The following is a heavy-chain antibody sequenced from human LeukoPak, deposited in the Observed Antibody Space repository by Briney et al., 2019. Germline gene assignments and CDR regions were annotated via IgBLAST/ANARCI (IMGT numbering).Heavy chain of an antibody. CDR3: ARGGPIMVRGWGLVY. Sequence: PSETLSLTCAVYGGSFSGYYWSWIRQPPGKGLEWIGGINHSGSTNYNPSLKSRVTISVDTSKNQFSLKLSSVTAADTAVYYCARGGPIMVRGWGLVYWGQGTLVTVSS. CDR2: INHSGST. V-gene: IGHV4-34*01. D-gene: IGHD3-10*01. CDR1: GGSFSGYY. J-gene: IGHJ4*02.